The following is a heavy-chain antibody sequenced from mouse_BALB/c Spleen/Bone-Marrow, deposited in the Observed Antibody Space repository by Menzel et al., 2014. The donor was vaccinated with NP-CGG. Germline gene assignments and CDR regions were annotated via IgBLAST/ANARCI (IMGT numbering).Heavy chain of an antibody. Sequence: EVQLQESGAELVKPGASVKLSCTASGFNIKDTYMHWVKQRPEQGLEWIGRIDPANGNTKYDPKFQGKATITADTSSSTAYLQLSSLTSEDTAVYYCAFIYYGYAMDYWGQGTSVTVSS. CDR3: AFIYYGYAMDY. J-gene: IGHJ4*01. D-gene: IGHD2-1*01. CDR2: IDPANGNT. V-gene: IGHV14-3*02. CDR1: GFNIKDTY.